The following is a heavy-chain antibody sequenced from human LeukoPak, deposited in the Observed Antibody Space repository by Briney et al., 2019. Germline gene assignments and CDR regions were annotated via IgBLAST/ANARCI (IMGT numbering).Heavy chain of an antibody. CDR2: ITHNGGTQ. CDR3: ARDAQSGAFSDFDY. V-gene: IGHV3-30-3*01. Sequence: GTSLRLSCAASGFTFGNYAIPWVRQVPGEGLEWVAIITHNGGTQYYADSVKGRFTISRDNSQSTVFLQMNSLRPEDTAVYYCARDAQSGAFSDFDYWGQGTLVTVSS. J-gene: IGHJ4*02. D-gene: IGHD1-26*01. CDR1: GFTFGNYA.